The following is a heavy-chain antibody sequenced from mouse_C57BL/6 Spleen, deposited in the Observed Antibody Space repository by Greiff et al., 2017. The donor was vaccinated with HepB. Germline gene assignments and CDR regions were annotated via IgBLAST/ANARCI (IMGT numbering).Heavy chain of an antibody. J-gene: IGHJ1*03. CDR2: IDPNSGGT. V-gene: IGHV1-72*01. CDR1: GYTFTSYW. Sequence: QVQLKQPGAELVKPGASVKLSCKASGYTFTSYWMHWVKQRPGRGLEWIGRIDPNSGGTKYNEKFKSKATLTVDKPSSTAYMQLSSLTSEDSAVYYCARQGYDYDVWYFDVWGTGTTVTVSS. D-gene: IGHD2-4*01. CDR3: ARQGYDYDVWYFDV.